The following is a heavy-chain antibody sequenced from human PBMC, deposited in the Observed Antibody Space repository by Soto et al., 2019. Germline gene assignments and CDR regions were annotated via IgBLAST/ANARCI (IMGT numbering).Heavy chain of an antibody. V-gene: IGHV4-59*01. D-gene: IGHD5-12*01. CDR1: GGSISSYY. J-gene: IGHJ4*02. Sequence: PSETLSLTCTVSGGSISSYYWSWIRQPPGKGLEWIGYIYYSGSTNYNPSLKSRVTISVDTSKNQFSLKLSSVTAADTAVYYCGRRGGSGYDYWGQGTLVTVSS. CDR2: IYYSGST. CDR3: GRRGGSGYDY.